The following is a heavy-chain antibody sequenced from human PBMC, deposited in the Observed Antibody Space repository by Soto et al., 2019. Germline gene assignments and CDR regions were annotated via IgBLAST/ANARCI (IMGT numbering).Heavy chain of an antibody. CDR2: ISSSSSYI. CDR1: GFTFSSYS. D-gene: IGHD3-22*01. Sequence: EVQLVESGGGLVKPGGSLRLSCAASGFTFSSYSMNWVRQAPGKGLEWVSSISSSSSYIYYADSVKGRFTISRDNAKNSLYLQMNSLGAEDTAVYYCASHTRDSSGCWYYFDYWGQGTLVTVSS. J-gene: IGHJ4*02. V-gene: IGHV3-21*03. CDR3: ASHTRDSSGCWYYFDY.